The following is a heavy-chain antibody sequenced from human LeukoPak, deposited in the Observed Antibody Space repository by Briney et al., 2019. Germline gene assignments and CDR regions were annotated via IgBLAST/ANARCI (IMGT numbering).Heavy chain of an antibody. CDR2: IKEDGSER. Sequence: GGSLRLSCEGSAFIFSGHWMSWVRQTPGKGLEWVASIKEDGSERQYVDSVKGRFSISRDNTKGSLFLQLNSLRAEDTAVYYCAREAEKYDYSNYLTTPYFDYWGQGTLVTVSS. CDR1: AFIFSGHW. CDR3: AREAEKYDYSNYLTTPYFDY. J-gene: IGHJ4*02. V-gene: IGHV3-7*03. D-gene: IGHD4-11*01.